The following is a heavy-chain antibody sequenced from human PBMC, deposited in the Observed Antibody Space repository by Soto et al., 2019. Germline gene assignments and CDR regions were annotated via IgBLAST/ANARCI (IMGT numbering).Heavy chain of an antibody. D-gene: IGHD3-10*01. Sequence: QVQLQESGPGLVKPSGTLSLTCAVSGGSISSSNWWSWVRQPPGKGLEWIGEIYHSGSTNYNPSLKSRVTISVDKSNNQFSLTLSSVTAADTAAYYCARVSGSYYYGMDVWGQGTTVTVSS. V-gene: IGHV4-4*02. J-gene: IGHJ6*02. CDR1: GGSISSSNW. CDR2: IYHSGST. CDR3: ARVSGSYYYGMDV.